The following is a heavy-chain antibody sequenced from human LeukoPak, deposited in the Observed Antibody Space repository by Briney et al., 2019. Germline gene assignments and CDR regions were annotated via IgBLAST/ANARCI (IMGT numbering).Heavy chain of an antibody. Sequence: ASVKVSCKASGYTFTAYAMNWVRQAPGQGLEWLGWINTNTGNPTYAQDFTGRFVFSLVTSVSTAYLQISSLKAEDTAVYYCARGMFGHRRVPFDPWGQGTLVTVSS. D-gene: IGHD3-16*01. J-gene: IGHJ5*02. V-gene: IGHV7-4-1*02. CDR2: INTNTGNP. CDR3: ARGMFGHRRVPFDP. CDR1: GYTFTAYA.